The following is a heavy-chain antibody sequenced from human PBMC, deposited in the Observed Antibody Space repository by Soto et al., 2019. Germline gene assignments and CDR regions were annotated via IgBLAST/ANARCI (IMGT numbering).Heavy chain of an antibody. CDR1: GYSFTSYW. J-gene: IGHJ6*02. CDR3: ARRGTAEIGSYYGMDV. D-gene: IGHD1-1*01. V-gene: IGHV5-51*01. Sequence: GESLKISYKGSGYSFTSYWIGWVRQMPGKGLECTGIIYRGDSDTRYNPSFQGQVTISTDKSISTAYLQWRSLKASDTAMYYCARRGTAEIGSYYGMDVWGQGTTVTVSS. CDR2: IYRGDSDT.